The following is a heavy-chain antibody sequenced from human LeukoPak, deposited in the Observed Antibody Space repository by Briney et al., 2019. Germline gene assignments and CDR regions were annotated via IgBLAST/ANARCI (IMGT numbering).Heavy chain of an antibody. Sequence: GGSLRLSCAASGFTFSSYAMHWVRQAPGKGLEWVAVISYDGSNKYYADSVKGRFTISRDNSKNTLYLQMNSLRAEDKAVYYCARDPNYYGSGSYSFDYWGQGTLVTVSS. V-gene: IGHV3-30*04. D-gene: IGHD3-10*01. CDR2: ISYDGSNK. J-gene: IGHJ4*02. CDR1: GFTFSSYA. CDR3: ARDPNYYGSGSYSFDY.